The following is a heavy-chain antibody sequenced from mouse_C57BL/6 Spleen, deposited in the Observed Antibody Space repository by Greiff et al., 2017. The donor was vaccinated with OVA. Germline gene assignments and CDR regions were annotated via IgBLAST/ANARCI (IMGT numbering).Heavy chain of an antibody. CDR2: IYPSDSET. Sequence: VQLQQPGAELVRPGSSVKLSCKASGYTFTSYWMDWVKQRPGQGLEWIGNIYPSDSETHYNQKFKDKATLTVDKSSSTAYMQLSSLTSDDSAVYYCARGDYSNYEGFAYWGQGTLVTVSA. J-gene: IGHJ3*01. CDR3: ARGDYSNYEGFAY. D-gene: IGHD2-5*01. V-gene: IGHV1-61*01. CDR1: GYTFTSYW.